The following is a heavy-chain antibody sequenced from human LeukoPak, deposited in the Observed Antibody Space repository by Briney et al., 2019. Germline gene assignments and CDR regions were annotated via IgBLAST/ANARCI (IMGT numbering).Heavy chain of an antibody. CDR3: ATSYSSSWSGGHSPNWFDP. CDR2: IYYSGST. V-gene: IGHV4-59*12. J-gene: IGHJ5*02. D-gene: IGHD6-13*01. CDR1: GGSIFSYY. Sequence: SETLSLTCTVSGGSIFSYYWNWIRQPPGKGLEWIGYIYYSGSTNYNASLKSRVTISVDTSKNQFSLKLSSVTAADTAVYYCATSYSSSWSGGHSPNWFDPWGQGTLVTVSS.